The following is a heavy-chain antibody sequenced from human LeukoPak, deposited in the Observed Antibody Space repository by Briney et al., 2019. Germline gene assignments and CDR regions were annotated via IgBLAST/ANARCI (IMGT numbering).Heavy chain of an antibody. V-gene: IGHV3-15*01. J-gene: IGHJ4*02. D-gene: IGHD3-10*01. CDR3: LYYYSSGSHCDY. CDR2: IKSKTEGGTT. CDR1: GFTFSSYW. Sequence: KPGGSLRLSCAASGFTFSSYWMSWVRQAPGKGLEWVGRIKSKTEGGTTDYGAPVRGRFSISRDDSQNMLYLQMNSLKTEDTAVYYCLYYYSSGSHCDYWGQGTLVTVSS.